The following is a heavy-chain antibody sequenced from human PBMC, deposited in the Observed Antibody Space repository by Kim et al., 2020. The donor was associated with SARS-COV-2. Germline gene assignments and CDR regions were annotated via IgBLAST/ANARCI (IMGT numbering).Heavy chain of an antibody. V-gene: IGHV3-21*01. CDR2: ISSSSSYI. J-gene: IGHJ3*02. CDR3: AREDTAMVGDAFDI. Sequence: RGSLRLSCAASGFTFSSYSMNWVRQAPGKGLEWFSSISSSSSYIYYADSVKGRFTISRDNAKNSLYLQMNSLRAEDTAVYYCAREDTAMVGDAFDIWGQGTMVTVSS. CDR1: GFTFSSYS. D-gene: IGHD5-18*01.